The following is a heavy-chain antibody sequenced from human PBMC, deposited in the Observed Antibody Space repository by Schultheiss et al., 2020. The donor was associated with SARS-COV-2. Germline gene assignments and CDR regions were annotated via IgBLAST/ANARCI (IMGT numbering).Heavy chain of an antibody. CDR2: IYYSGST. V-gene: IGHV4-59*01. D-gene: IGHD2/OR15-2a*01. CDR1: GFTFSSYA. J-gene: IGHJ3*02. CDR3: ARDRDYLDAFDI. Sequence: GSLRLSCAASGFTFSSYAMSWVRQAPGKGLEWIGYIYYSGSTNYNPSLKSRVTISVDTSKNQFSLKLSSVTAADTAVYYCARDRDYLDAFDIWGQGTMVTVSS.